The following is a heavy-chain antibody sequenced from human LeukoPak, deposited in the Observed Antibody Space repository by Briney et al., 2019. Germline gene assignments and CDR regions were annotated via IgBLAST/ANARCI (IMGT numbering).Heavy chain of an antibody. V-gene: IGHV3-9*01. CDR3: AKGKYDSSGYLDY. J-gene: IGHJ4*02. CDR2: ISWNCGSI. CDR1: GFTFDDYA. D-gene: IGHD3-22*01. Sequence: PGGSLRLSCAASGFTFDDYAMHWVRQAPGKGLEWVSGISWNCGSIGYADSVKGRFTISRDNAKNSLYLQVNSLRAEDTALYYCAKGKYDSSGYLDYWGQGTLVTVSS.